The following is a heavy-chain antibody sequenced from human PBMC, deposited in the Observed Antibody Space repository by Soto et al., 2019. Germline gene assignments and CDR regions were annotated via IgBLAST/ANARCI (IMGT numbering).Heavy chain of an antibody. Sequence: GGSLRLSCAASGFTFSSYWMHWVRQAPGKGRVWVSRINSDGSSTSDADSVKGRFTICRDNAKNTLYLQMNSLRAEDTAVYYCASYYGMDVWGQGTTVTVSS. CDR1: GFTFSSYW. J-gene: IGHJ6*02. V-gene: IGHV3-74*01. CDR2: INSDGSST. CDR3: ASYYGMDV.